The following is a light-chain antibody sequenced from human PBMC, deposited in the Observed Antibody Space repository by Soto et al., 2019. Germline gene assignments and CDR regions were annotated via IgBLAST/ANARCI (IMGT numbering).Light chain of an antibody. CDR1: QGISAW. J-gene: IGKJ1*01. CDR2: DAS. Sequence: DIQRTRSPCTLSSSEGDRVTITCRASQGISAWLAWYQQKPGKAPKLLIYDASNLESGVPSRFSGSGSGTEFTLTISSLQPEDFATYYCLQDYNYPWTFGQGTKVDIK. CDR3: LQDYNYPWT. V-gene: IGKV1-5*01.